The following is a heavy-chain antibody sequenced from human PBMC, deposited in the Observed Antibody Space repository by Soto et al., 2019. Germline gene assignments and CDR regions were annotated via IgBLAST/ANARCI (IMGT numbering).Heavy chain of an antibody. J-gene: IGHJ4*02. CDR1: GVSITTTGYS. V-gene: IGHV4-30-2*01. Sequence: QLQLQESGSRLVKPSQTLSLTCAVSGVSITTTGYSWSWIRQPPGKGLEWIGYIYPSGTIFYNPSLNSRVTISIDTSNNQFSLRLSSVSAADTAVYFCATYTDYAKYYLDFWGRGALVTVSS. D-gene: IGHD4-17*01. CDR3: ATYTDYAKYYLDF. CDR2: IYPSGTI.